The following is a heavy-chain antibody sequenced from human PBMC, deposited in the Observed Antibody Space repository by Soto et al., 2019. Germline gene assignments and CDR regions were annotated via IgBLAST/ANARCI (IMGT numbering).Heavy chain of an antibody. CDR2: ISGNGGST. V-gene: IGHV3-23*01. D-gene: IGHD6-19*01. CDR3: AKQWLGGYYGMDV. Sequence: GGSLRLSCAASGFTFSSYAMSWVRQAPGKGLEWVSAISGNGGSTYYADSVKGRFTISRDNSKNTLYLQMNSLRAEDTAVYYCAKQWLGGYYGMDVCGQGTTVTVSS. CDR1: GFTFSSYA. J-gene: IGHJ6*02.